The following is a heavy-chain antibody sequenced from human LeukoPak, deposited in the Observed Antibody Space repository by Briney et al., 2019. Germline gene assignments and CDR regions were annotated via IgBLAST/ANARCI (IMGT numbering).Heavy chain of an antibody. D-gene: IGHD4/OR15-4a*01. CDR3: ATDGAAWSRSY. Sequence: GGFLRLSCAASGLPFTTYGMTWVRQAPGEGLEWVSTISRGSISIYYADSVKGRFTISRDDAKNSVSLQMNSLRAEDTAVYYCATDGAAWSRSYWGQGTLVTVSS. J-gene: IGHJ4*02. CDR1: GLPFTTYG. V-gene: IGHV3-21*01. CDR2: ISRGSISI.